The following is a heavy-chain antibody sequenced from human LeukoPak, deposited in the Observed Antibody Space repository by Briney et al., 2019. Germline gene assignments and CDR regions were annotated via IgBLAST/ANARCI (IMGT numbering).Heavy chain of an antibody. CDR3: AKGSASSRPYYFDC. D-gene: IGHD6-6*01. Sequence: GGSLRLSCAASGFTFNNYAKSWVRQTPGKGLEWVSAITDDSSDSYHADSVKGRFTISRANFKNMLYLQMNSLRAEDTAMYYCAKGSASSRPYYFDCWGQGTLVTVSA. J-gene: IGHJ4*02. V-gene: IGHV3-23*01. CDR1: GFTFNNYA. CDR2: ITDDSSDS.